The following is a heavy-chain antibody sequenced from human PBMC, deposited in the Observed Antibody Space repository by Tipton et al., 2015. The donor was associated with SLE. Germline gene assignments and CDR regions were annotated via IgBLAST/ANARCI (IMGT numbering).Heavy chain of an antibody. V-gene: IGHV1-18*01. J-gene: IGHJ6*02. CDR2: ISAYNGNT. D-gene: IGHD3-10*01. Sequence: QSGAEVKKPGASVKVSCKASGYTFTGYGISWVRQAPGQGLEWMGWISAYNGNTNYAQKLQGRVTMTTDTSTSTAYMELRSLRSDDTAVYYCARDWGIWFSRRGSNYYYYYGMDVWGQGTTVTVSS. CDR1: GYTFTGYG. CDR3: ARDWGIWFSRRGSNYYYYYGMDV.